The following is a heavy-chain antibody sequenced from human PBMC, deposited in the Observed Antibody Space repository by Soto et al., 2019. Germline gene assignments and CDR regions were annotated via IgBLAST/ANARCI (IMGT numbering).Heavy chain of an antibody. J-gene: IGHJ4*02. CDR3: ARGGGNFDQ. D-gene: IGHD3-16*01. Sequence: EVQLVESGGGMVQPGGSLRLTCEASGFTLRGYWMSWVRQAPGKGLEWVANIKQDGSNKYYLDSVKGRFTISRDNDQNSLYLQMDNLRVEDTAVYYCARGGGNFDQWGQGILVTVSS. CDR2: IKQDGSNK. CDR1: GFTLRGYW. V-gene: IGHV3-7*04.